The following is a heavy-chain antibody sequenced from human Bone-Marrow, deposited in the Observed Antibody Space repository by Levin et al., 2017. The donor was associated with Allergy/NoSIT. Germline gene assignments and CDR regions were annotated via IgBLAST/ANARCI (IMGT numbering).Heavy chain of an antibody. V-gene: IGHV3-30*04. CDR3: ARDGYCGRGTCLLDH. J-gene: IGHJ4*02. CDR2: ISYESSNE. CDR1: GFGFSVYN. D-gene: IGHD2-15*01. Sequence: GGSLRLSCAASGFGFSVYNMHWVRQAPGKGLEWVTVISYESSNEYYADSVKGRFTVSRDDSRNTVFLQMDSLRPEDTGIYYCARDGYCGRGTCLLDHWGQGTLVIVSS.